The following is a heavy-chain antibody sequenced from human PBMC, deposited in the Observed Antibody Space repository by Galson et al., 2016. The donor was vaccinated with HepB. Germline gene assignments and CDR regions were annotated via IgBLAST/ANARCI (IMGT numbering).Heavy chain of an antibody. CDR1: GFTVSSNY. Sequence: SLRLSCAASGFTVSSNYMSWVRQAPGKGLEWVSVIYSGGSTYYADSVKGRFTISRDNSKNTLYLQMNSLRAEDTAVYSCARADYGDDSGGAFDIWGQGTVVTVSS. D-gene: IGHD4-23*01. V-gene: IGHV3-53*01. CDR3: ARADYGDDSGGAFDI. J-gene: IGHJ3*02. CDR2: IYSGGST.